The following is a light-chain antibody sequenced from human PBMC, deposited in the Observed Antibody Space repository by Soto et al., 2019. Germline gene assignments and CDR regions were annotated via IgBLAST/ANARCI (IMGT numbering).Light chain of an antibody. Sequence: QSVLTQPASVSGSPGQSSTISCTGTSSDVGGYNYVSWYQQRPGKAPKLMIYDVSNRPSGVSNRFSGSKSGNTASLTISGLQAEDEADYYCSSYTSSSIVFGTGTKVTVL. V-gene: IGLV2-14*01. CDR3: SSYTSSSIV. CDR1: SSDVGGYNY. J-gene: IGLJ1*01. CDR2: DVS.